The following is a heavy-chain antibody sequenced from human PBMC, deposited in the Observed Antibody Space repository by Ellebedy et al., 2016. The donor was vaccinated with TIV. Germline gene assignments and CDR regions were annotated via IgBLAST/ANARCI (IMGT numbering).Heavy chain of an antibody. J-gene: IGHJ4*02. CDR3: AKDGIHYYGSGSFIDH. CDR2: ISFDGGSE. CDR1: GFPFKKHG. Sequence: GESLKISXAASGFPFKKHGMHWVRQTPGKGLEWVAAISFDGGSEYYTDSVKGRFTLSRDNSNNTVYLQMNSLRAEDTAVYYCAKDGIHYYGSGSFIDHWGQGTLVTVSS. D-gene: IGHD3-10*01. V-gene: IGHV3-30*18.